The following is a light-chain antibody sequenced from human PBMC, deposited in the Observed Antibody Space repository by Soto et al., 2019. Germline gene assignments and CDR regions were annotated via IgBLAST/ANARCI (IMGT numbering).Light chain of an antibody. Sequence: DIQLTQSPSFLSASVGDRVIITCRASQAISNYLAWYQQKPGKAPKLLIYAASTLQGGVPSRFSGSGSGTEFTLTITSLQPEDFATYYCQHLNAYPITFGQGTRLEI. J-gene: IGKJ5*01. CDR1: QAISNY. CDR3: QHLNAYPIT. CDR2: AAS. V-gene: IGKV1-9*01.